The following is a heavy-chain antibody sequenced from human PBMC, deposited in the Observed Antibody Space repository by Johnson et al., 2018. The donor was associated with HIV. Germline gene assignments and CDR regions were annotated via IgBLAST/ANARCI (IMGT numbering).Heavy chain of an antibody. CDR1: RFTFRIYA. CDR2: ISADGDST. CDR3: AKDWADQDSFDI. Sequence: VQLVESGGGLVQPGGSLRLSCAASRFTFRIYAMTWVRQAPGKGLEWVSSISADGDSTYYADHVQGRFTISRDNPKNTFYLPMNSLRAEDTAIYYCAKDWADQDSFDIWGQGTMVTVSS. D-gene: IGHD3-16*01. J-gene: IGHJ3*02. V-gene: IGHV3-23*04.